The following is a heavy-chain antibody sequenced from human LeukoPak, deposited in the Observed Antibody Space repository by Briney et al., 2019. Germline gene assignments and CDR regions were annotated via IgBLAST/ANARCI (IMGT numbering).Heavy chain of an antibody. CDR1: GGSFRAYY. CDR2: IYYSGST. V-gene: IGHV4-59*08. J-gene: IGHJ4*02. D-gene: IGHD3-16*02. CDR3: ARRGRGYVWGSYRYSAYYFDY. Sequence: SETLSLTCAVYGGSFRAYYWSWIRQPPGKGLEWIGYIYYSGSTNYNPSLKSRVTISVDTSKNQFSLKLSSVTAADTAVYYCARRGRGYVWGSYRYSAYYFDYWGQGTLVTVSS.